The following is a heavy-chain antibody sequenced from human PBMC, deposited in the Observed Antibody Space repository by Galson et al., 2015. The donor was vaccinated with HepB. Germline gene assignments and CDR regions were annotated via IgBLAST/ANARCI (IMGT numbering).Heavy chain of an antibody. Sequence: SVKVSCKASGYTFTSYGISWVRQAPGQGLEWMGWISAYNGNTNYAQKLQGRVTMTTDTSTSTAYMELRSLRSDDTAVYYCARGRSNLAAAGSLRPVDYWGQGTLVTVSS. CDR1: GYTFTSYG. V-gene: IGHV1-18*01. CDR3: ARGRSNLAAAGSLRPVDY. J-gene: IGHJ4*02. D-gene: IGHD6-13*01. CDR2: ISAYNGNT.